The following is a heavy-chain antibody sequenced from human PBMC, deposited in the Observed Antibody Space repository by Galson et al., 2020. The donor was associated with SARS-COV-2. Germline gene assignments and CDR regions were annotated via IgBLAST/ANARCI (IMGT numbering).Heavy chain of an antibody. CDR3: VRDLSHGSNWYYYIDV. Sequence: GESLKISCAASGFTFSSCAMNWVRQTPGKGLEWVSYISASSSNIHYADSVKGRVTISRDNAKNSLHLQMNSLRDEDTAVYYCVRDLSHGSNWYYYIDVWGKGTTVTVSS. CDR1: GFTFSSCA. V-gene: IGHV3-48*02. CDR2: ISASSSNI. D-gene: IGHD6-13*01. J-gene: IGHJ6*03.